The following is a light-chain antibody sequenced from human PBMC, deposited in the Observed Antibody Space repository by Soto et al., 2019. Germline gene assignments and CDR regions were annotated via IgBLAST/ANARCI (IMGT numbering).Light chain of an antibody. J-gene: IGKJ1*01. CDR1: QSVSSN. CDR3: QQYHNLWT. Sequence: EIVMTQSPATLSVSPGERATLSCRASQSVSSNLAWYQQKPGQAPRLLIYGASTRATGIPARFSGSGSGTEFTLAISSLQSEDFAVYYCQQYHNLWTFGQGTEVEIK. V-gene: IGKV3-15*01. CDR2: GAS.